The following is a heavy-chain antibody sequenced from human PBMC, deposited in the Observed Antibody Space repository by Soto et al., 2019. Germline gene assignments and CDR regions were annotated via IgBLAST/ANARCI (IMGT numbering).Heavy chain of an antibody. D-gene: IGHD5-12*01. CDR1: GGTFSSNT. CDR2: IIPILGIA. CDR3: ARESGRDGYLH. Sequence: QVQLVQSGAEVKKPGSSVKVSCKASGGTFSSNTISWVRQAPGQGLEWMGRIIPILGIANYEQKFQGRVTITADNSTSTAYMELSSLRSEDTVVYYCARESGRDGYLHWGQGTLVTVSS. V-gene: IGHV1-69*08. J-gene: IGHJ4*02.